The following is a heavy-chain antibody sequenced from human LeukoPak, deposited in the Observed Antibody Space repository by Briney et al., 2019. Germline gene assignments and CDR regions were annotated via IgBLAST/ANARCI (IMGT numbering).Heavy chain of an antibody. CDR2: IYYSGST. V-gene: IGHV4-59*01. J-gene: IGHJ4*02. CDR1: GGSFSGYY. CDR3: ARDRGDYPFDY. Sequence: SETLSLTCAVYGGSFSGYYWSWIRQPPGKGLEWIGYIYYSGSTNYNPSLKSRVTISVDTSKYQFSLKLSSVTAADTAVYYCARDRGDYPFDYWGQGTLVTVSS. D-gene: IGHD4-17*01.